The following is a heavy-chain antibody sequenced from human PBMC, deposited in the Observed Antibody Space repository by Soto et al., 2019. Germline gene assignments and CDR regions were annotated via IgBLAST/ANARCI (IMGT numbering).Heavy chain of an antibody. Sequence: QVQLVQSGAEVKKPGASVKVSCKASGYTFTSYDINWVRQATGQGLEWMGWMNPNGGNTGYAQKFQGRVTRPRDTSISTAYKELSSLRHEDTAVYYCAGPWNKQWRQRTPVTVSS. D-gene: IGHD1-1*01. CDR1: GYTFTSYD. V-gene: IGHV1-8*01. CDR3: AGPWNKQ. J-gene: IGHJ4*02. CDR2: MNPNGGNT.